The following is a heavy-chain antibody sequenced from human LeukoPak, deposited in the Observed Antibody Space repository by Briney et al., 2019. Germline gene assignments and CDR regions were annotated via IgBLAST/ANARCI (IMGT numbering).Heavy chain of an antibody. CDR2: IWYDGSNK. Sequence: PGRSLRLSCAASGFTFSSYGMHWVRQAPGKGLEWVALIWYDGSNKYYADSVKGRFTISRDNSKDTVYLRMNSLRAEDTAVYYCASRRGGIVGDYWGQGTLVTVSS. CDR3: ASRRGGIVGDY. D-gene: IGHD2-15*01. V-gene: IGHV3-33*01. J-gene: IGHJ4*02. CDR1: GFTFSSYG.